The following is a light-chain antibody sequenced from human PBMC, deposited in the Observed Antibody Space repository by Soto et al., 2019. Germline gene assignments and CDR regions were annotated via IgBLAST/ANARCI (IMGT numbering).Light chain of an antibody. V-gene: IGKV1-5*03. J-gene: IGKJ1*01. Sequence: DIQMTQSPSTLSGSVGDRVTITCRASQTISSWLAWYQQKPGKAPKLLIYKASTLKSGVPSRVSGSGSGTECGLTISSLQPDDFATYYCQHYNSYSEAFGQGTKVDIK. CDR2: KAS. CDR1: QTISSW. CDR3: QHYNSYSEA.